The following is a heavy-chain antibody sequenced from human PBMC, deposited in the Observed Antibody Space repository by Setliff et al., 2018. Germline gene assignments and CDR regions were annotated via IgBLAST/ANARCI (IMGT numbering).Heavy chain of an antibody. V-gene: IGHV1-18*01. J-gene: IGHJ4*02. Sequence: ASVKVSCKASGYTFTNYGVSWVRQAPGQGLEWMGWISGYNGKTNYAQKVQGRVSMTTDTPTSTAYMELRSLRSDDTAVYYCARGPPDFVVVPAAAKFDYWGQGTLVTVSS. CDR2: ISGYNGKT. CDR1: GYTFTNYG. D-gene: IGHD2-2*01. CDR3: ARGPPDFVVVPAAAKFDY.